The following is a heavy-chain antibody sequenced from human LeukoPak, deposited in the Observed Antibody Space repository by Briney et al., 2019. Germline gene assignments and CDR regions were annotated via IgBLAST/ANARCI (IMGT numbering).Heavy chain of an antibody. J-gene: IGHJ4*02. CDR3: ARESVAAADFDY. CDR1: GFTFSSYS. CDR2: ISSSGSTI. V-gene: IGHV3-48*04. Sequence: GGSLRLSCAASGFTFSSYSMNWVRQAPGKGLEWVSYISSSGSTIYYADSVKGRFTISRDNAKNSLYLQMNSLRAEDTAVYYCARESVAAADFDYWGQGTLVTVSS. D-gene: IGHD6-13*01.